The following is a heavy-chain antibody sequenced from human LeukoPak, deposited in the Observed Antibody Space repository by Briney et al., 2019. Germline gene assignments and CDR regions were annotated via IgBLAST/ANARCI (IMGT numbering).Heavy chain of an antibody. Sequence: PSETLSLTCTVSGYSINNGYYWGWIRPPPGKGLEWIGYIYYSGSTNYNPSLKSRVTISVDTSKNQFSLKLSSVTAADTAVYYCARAFSLECPRRVDYYYYMDVWGKGTTVTVSS. CDR1: GYSINNGYY. J-gene: IGHJ6*03. D-gene: IGHD3-3*01. CDR3: ARAFSLECPRRVDYYYYMDV. CDR2: IYYSGST. V-gene: IGHV4-61*01.